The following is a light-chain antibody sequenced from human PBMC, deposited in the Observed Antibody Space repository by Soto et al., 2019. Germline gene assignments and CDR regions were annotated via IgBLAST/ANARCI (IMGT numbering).Light chain of an antibody. Sequence: DIVMTQSPDSLAVSLGERATINCKSSQSVLFRSNNKNYLAWYQQKPGQPPKLLIYWASTRESGVPDRFSGSGSGTDFTLTISSLQAEDLALYYCQQYYSLPLIFGGGTKVEIK. J-gene: IGKJ4*01. CDR3: QQYYSLPLI. CDR2: WAS. CDR1: QSVLFRSNNKNY. V-gene: IGKV4-1*01.